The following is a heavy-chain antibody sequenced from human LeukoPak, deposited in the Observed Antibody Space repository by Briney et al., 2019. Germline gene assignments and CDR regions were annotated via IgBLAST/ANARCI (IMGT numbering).Heavy chain of an antibody. V-gene: IGHV3-33*01. CDR3: VRDIKSRYLDH. CDR2: IYYDGSIE. D-gene: IGHD1-14*01. Sequence: GGSLRLSCAASGFTFRNHGMHWVRQAPGKGLEWAAVIYYDGSIEYYADSVKGRITISRDNSKNTLYLQMNSLRAEDTAVYYCVRDIKSRYLDHWGQGTLVIVSS. CDR1: GFTFRNHG. J-gene: IGHJ4*02.